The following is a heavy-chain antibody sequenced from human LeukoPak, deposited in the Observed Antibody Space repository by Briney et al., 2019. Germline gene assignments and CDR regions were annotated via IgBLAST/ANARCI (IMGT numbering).Heavy chain of an antibody. CDR2: VNPVSGGT. Sequence: GASVKLSCDASGDTFSGYYIHWVRQAPGQGPEWMGWVNPVSGGTYYADKFRARVTMTRDASITTAYMELSRLTLNDTAVYFCAREWQQLVAGADFYHYVMDVWGRGTTVIVSS. CDR3: AREWQQLVAGADFYHYVMDV. D-gene: IGHD6-13*01. CDR1: GDTFSGYY. J-gene: IGHJ6*04. V-gene: IGHV1-2*02.